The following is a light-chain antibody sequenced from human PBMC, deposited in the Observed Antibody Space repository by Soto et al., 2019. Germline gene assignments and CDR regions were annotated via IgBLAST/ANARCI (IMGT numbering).Light chain of an antibody. CDR2: GAS. Sequence: EIVLTQSPATLSVSPGERATLSCRASQSVSSNLAWFQQVPGQAPRLLIYGASTRATGVPVRFSGSGSGTEFTLTISILQSEDFAVYYCQQYNDRPRTFGQGTKLEIK. CDR3: QQYNDRPRT. CDR1: QSVSSN. V-gene: IGKV3-15*01. J-gene: IGKJ2*01.